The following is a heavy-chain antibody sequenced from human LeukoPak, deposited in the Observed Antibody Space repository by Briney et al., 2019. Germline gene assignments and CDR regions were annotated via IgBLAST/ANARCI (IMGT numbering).Heavy chain of an antibody. CDR1: GGTFSSYA. CDR3: ARLRGPTITIFGVVPRWFDP. CDR2: IIPIFGTA. Sequence: SVKVSCKASGGTFSSYAISWVRQAPGQGLEWTGGIIPIFGTANYAQKFQGRVTITADESTSTAYMELSSLRSEDTAVYCCARLRGPTITIFGVVPRWFDPWGQGTLVTVSS. D-gene: IGHD3-3*01. V-gene: IGHV1-69*13. J-gene: IGHJ5*02.